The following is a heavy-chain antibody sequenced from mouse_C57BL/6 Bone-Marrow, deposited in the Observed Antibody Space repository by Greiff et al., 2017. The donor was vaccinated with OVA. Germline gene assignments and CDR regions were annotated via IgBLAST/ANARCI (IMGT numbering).Heavy chain of an antibody. CDR1: GYSITSGYY. Sequence: EVKLMESGPGLVKPSPSLSLTCSVTGYSITSGYYWNWIRQFPGNKLEWMGYISYDGSNNYNPSLKNRISITRDTSKNQFFLKLNSVTTEDTATYNCARGPLVMDYWGQGTSVTVSS. D-gene: IGHD1-1*02. V-gene: IGHV3-6*01. J-gene: IGHJ4*01. CDR3: ARGPLVMDY. CDR2: ISYDGSN.